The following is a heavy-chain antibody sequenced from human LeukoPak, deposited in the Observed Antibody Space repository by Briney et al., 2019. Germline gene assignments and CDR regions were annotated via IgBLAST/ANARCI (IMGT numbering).Heavy chain of an antibody. J-gene: IGHJ4*02. CDR1: GGSISSYY. CDR3: ARVEGIYDILTGYYY. V-gene: IGHV4-34*01. CDR2: INHSGNT. Sequence: SETLSLTCTVSGGSISSYYWSWIRQPPGKGLEWIGEINHSGNTNYNPSLKSRVTISVDTSKNQLSLKLSSVTAADTAVYYCARVEGIYDILTGYYYWGQGTLVTVSS. D-gene: IGHD3-9*01.